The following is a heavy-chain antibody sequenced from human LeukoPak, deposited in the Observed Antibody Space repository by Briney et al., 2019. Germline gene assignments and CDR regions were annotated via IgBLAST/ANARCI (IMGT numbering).Heavy chain of an antibody. J-gene: IGHJ3*02. V-gene: IGHV1-18*01. D-gene: IGHD4-23*01. CDR2: INTYNADA. CDR3: ARTADYGGNNELSHAFDI. CDR1: GYTFTSYA. Sequence: ASVNVSCKASGYTFTSYAISWVRQAPGQGLEWLGWINTYNADAKYPQKLQGRVTLTTDTSTSTAYMELWSLRSEDTAVYYCARTADYGGNNELSHAFDIWGQGTMVTVSS.